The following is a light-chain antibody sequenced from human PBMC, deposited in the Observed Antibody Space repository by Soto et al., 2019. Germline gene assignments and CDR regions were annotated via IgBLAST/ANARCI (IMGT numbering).Light chain of an antibody. CDR1: SSDVGTYNL. CDR3: CSYTGSSSVV. V-gene: IGLV2-23*01. CDR2: EGS. Sequence: QSALTQPASVSGSPGQSITISCTGTSSDVGTYNLVSWYQHHPGKAPKLLIYEGSRRPSGVSNRFSGSKSGNTASLTISGLQAEDEADYYCCSYTGSSSVVFGGGTKVTVL. J-gene: IGLJ2*01.